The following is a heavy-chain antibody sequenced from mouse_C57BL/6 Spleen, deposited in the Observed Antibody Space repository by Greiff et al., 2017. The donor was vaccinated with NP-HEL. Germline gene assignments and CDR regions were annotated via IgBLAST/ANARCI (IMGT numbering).Heavy chain of an antibody. V-gene: IGHV5-9-1*02. CDR3: TRERAYYSNYGAMDY. Sequence: EVKVVESGEGLVKPGGSLKLSCAASGFTFSSYAMSWVRQTPEKRLEWVAYISSGGDYIYYADTVKGRFTISRDNARNTLYLQMSSLKSEDTAMYYCTRERAYYSNYGAMDYWGQGTSVTVSS. D-gene: IGHD2-5*01. CDR1: GFTFSSYA. J-gene: IGHJ4*01. CDR2: ISSGGDYI.